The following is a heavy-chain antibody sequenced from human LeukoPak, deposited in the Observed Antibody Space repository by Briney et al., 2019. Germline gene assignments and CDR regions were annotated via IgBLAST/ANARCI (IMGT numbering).Heavy chain of an antibody. D-gene: IGHD3-22*01. V-gene: IGHV1-8*01. CDR2: MNPNSGYT. CDR3: ARGGSSYNDEHEEFDY. Sequence: GASVKVSCKAPGYTFTSHDINWVRQATGQGLEWMGWMNPNSGYTGYEQKFQGRVTMTRDTSTSTAYMELSSLRSEDTAVYYCARGGSSYNDEHEEFDYWGQGTVVTVSS. J-gene: IGHJ4*02. CDR1: GYTFTSHD.